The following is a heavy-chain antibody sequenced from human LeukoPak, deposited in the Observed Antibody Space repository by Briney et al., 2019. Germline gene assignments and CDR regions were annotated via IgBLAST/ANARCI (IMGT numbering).Heavy chain of an antibody. CDR3: AKDRAYCGGDCYSGTYYFDY. V-gene: IGHV3-23*01. D-gene: IGHD2-21*02. CDR2: ISGSGGST. J-gene: IGHJ4*02. Sequence: PGGSLRLSCAASGFTFSSYAMSWVRQAPGKGLEWVSAISGSGGSTYYADSVKGRFTISRDNSKNTLYLQMNSLRAEDTAVYYCAKDRAYCGGDCYSGTYYFDYWGQGTLVTVSS. CDR1: GFTFSSYA.